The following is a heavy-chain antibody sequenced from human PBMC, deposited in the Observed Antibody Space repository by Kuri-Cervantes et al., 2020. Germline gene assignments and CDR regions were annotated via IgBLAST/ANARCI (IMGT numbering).Heavy chain of an antibody. CDR2: IYHSGST. D-gene: IGHD5-12*01. Sequence: SQTLSLTCAVSDYSISSGYYWGWIRQPPGKGLKWIGSIYHSGSTYYNPSLKSRVTISVDTSKNQFSLKLSSVTAADTAVYYCARHIGPLENWFDPWGQGTLVTVSS. CDR3: ARHIGPLENWFDP. V-gene: IGHV4-38-2*01. J-gene: IGHJ5*02. CDR1: DYSISSGYY.